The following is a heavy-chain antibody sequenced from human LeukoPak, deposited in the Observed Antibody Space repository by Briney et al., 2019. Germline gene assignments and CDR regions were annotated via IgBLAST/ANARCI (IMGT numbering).Heavy chain of an antibody. Sequence: ASVKVSRKASGYTFTGYYMHWVRQASGQGLEWMGWINPNSGGTNYAQKFQGRVTMTRDTSISTAYMELSRLRSEDTAVYYCARVPRQDIVVVPAADWGQGTMVTVSS. J-gene: IGHJ3*01. D-gene: IGHD2-2*01. CDR1: GYTFTGYY. CDR2: INPNSGGT. V-gene: IGHV1-2*02. CDR3: ARVPRQDIVVVPAAD.